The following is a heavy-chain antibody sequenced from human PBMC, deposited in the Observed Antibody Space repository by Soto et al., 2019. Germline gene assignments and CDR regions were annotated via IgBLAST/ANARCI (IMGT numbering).Heavy chain of an antibody. CDR1: GGTFSSYA. J-gene: IGHJ6*02. D-gene: IGHD3-10*01. CDR2: IIPIFGTA. V-gene: IGHV1-69*13. Sequence: ASLKVSCKASGGTFSSYASSWVRQAPGQGLEWMGGIIPIFGTANYAQKFQGRVTITADESTSTAYMELSSLRSEDTAVYYCASWYYYGSGSYYLYGMDVWGQGTTVNVSS. CDR3: ASWYYYGSGSYYLYGMDV.